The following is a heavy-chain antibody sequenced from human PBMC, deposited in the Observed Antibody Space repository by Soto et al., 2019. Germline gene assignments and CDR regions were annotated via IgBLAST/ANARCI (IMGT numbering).Heavy chain of an antibody. CDR3: ARERSRDDSSGHEGGY. CDR1: GGTFSSYA. CDR2: IIPIFGTA. D-gene: IGHD3-22*01. V-gene: IGHV1-69*13. J-gene: IGHJ4*02. Sequence: SGKVSFKASGGTFSSYAISCVRQAPGQGLEWMGGIIPIFGTANYAQKFQGRVTITADESTSTAYMELSSLRSEDTAVYYCARERSRDDSSGHEGGYWGQGTLVTVSS.